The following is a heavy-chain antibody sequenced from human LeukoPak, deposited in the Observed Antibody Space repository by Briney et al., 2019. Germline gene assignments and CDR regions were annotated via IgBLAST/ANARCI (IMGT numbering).Heavy chain of an antibody. CDR1: GDSISGYH. CDR3: ARHAGGWAFDI. Sequence: SETLSLTCTVSGDSISGYHWSWIRQPPGKGLEWIGYISYTGSTNYNPSLKSRVTISVDTSKNQFSLRLSSVTAADTAVYHCARHAGGWAFDIWGQGTMVTVSS. V-gene: IGHV4-59*08. D-gene: IGHD2-15*01. J-gene: IGHJ3*02. CDR2: ISYTGST.